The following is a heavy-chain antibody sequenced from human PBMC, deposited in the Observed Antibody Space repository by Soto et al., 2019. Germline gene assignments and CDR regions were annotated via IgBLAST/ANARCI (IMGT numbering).Heavy chain of an antibody. V-gene: IGHV4-34*01. CDR1: GGSFSGYS. J-gene: IGHJ6*02. CDR2: INHSGNT. CDR3: ARTGGMDV. Sequence: QVQLQQRGAGLLKPSETLSLTCAVYGGSFSGYSWSWLRQPPGKGPEWIGEINHSGNTQSPPSLESRVTISADTSKNQFSLKLNSVSAADTAVYYCARTGGMDVWSQGATVTVSS.